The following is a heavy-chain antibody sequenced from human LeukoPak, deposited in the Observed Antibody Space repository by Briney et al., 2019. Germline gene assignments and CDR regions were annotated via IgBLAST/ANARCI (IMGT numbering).Heavy chain of an antibody. V-gene: IGHV3-23*01. CDR3: AKDPHSSSGELHDY. Sequence: GGSLRLSCAASGFTFSSYAMSWVRQAPGKGLEWVSAISGSGGSTYYADSVKGRFTISRDNSKNTLYLQMNSLRAEDTAVYYYAKDPHSSSGELHDYWGQGTLVTVSS. J-gene: IGHJ4*02. D-gene: IGHD6-6*01. CDR1: GFTFSSYA. CDR2: ISGSGGST.